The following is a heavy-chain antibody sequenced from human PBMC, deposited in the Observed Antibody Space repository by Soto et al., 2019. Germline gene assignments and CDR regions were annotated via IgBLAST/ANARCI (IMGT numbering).Heavy chain of an antibody. V-gene: IGHV3-23*04. J-gene: IGHJ4*02. CDR1: GFIFNNYA. D-gene: IGHD6-19*01. CDR2: ISGNGRDP. Sequence: EVQLVESGGGLVQPGGSLRLSCAASGFIFNNYAMSWVRQAPGKGLEWVSVISGNGRDPYYADSVRGRFTISNDNSKMTLFLQMNSLRAEDTAVYYCAKHLQYDSGWPLDYWGQGALVTVSS. CDR3: AKHLQYDSGWPLDY.